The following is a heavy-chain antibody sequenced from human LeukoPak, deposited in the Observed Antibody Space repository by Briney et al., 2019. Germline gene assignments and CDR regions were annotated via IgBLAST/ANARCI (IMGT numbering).Heavy chain of an antibody. CDR1: GNSISSGDYY. CDR3: ARTGYSSGGVDY. V-gene: IGHV4-61*02. J-gene: IGHJ4*02. Sequence: SETLSLTCTVSGNSISSGDYYWSWIRQPAGKGLEWIGRIYTSGSTTYNPSLKSRVTISVDTSKNQFSLKLSSVTAADTAVYYCARTGYSSGGVDYWGQGTLVTVSS. D-gene: IGHD6-19*01. CDR2: IYTSGST.